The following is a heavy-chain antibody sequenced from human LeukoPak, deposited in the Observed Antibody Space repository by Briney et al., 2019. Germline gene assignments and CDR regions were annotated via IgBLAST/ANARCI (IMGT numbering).Heavy chain of an antibody. CDR3: ARNRGYYDSSGYYAVDY. Sequence: PSETLSLTCTVSGYSISSGCYWGWIRQPPGKGLEWIGSIYHSGSTYYNPSLKSRVTISVDTSKNQFSLKLSSVTAADTAVYYCARNRGYYDSSGYYAVDYWGQGTLVTVSS. CDR2: IYHSGST. CDR1: GYSISSGCY. V-gene: IGHV4-38-2*02. J-gene: IGHJ4*02. D-gene: IGHD3-22*01.